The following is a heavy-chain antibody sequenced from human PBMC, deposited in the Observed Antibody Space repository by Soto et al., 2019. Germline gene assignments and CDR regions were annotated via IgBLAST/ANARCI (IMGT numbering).Heavy chain of an antibody. J-gene: IGHJ4*02. CDR3: ARRGPGTYFDY. D-gene: IGHD6-13*01. Sequence: GGSLRLSCAASGFTFRSYWMSWVRQAPGKGLEWVSVISGSGDSTYYADSVKGRFTISRDNSKNTLYLQMNSLRAEDTAVYYCARRGPGTYFDYWGQGTLVTVSS. CDR2: ISGSGDST. V-gene: IGHV3-23*01. CDR1: GFTFRSYW.